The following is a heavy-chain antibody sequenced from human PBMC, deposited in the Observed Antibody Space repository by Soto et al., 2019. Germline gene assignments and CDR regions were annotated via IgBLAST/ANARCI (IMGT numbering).Heavy chain of an antibody. Sequence: GASVEVSCKASGYTFTSYYMHWVRQAPGQGLEWMGIINPSGGSTSYAQKFQGRVTMTRDTSTSTVYMELSSLRSEDTAVYYCATSIAVAGMFDYWGQGTLVTVSS. D-gene: IGHD6-19*01. V-gene: IGHV1-46*01. CDR1: GYTFTSYY. CDR3: ATSIAVAGMFDY. CDR2: INPSGGST. J-gene: IGHJ4*02.